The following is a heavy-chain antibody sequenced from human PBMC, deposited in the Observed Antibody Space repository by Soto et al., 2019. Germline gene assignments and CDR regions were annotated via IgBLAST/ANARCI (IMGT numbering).Heavy chain of an antibody. CDR3: ARGKLSDYVWGSYRYNFDD. Sequence: PSETLSLTCSVSGYSVISSDYYWAWIRQPPGKGLEWIGSMLYSGLTYYNPSLKSRVTLSVDTSKNQFSLKLSSVTAADTAVYYCARGKLSDYVWGSYRYNFDDWGQGTVVTVSS. V-gene: IGHV4-39*01. CDR2: MLYSGLT. CDR1: GYSVISSDYY. D-gene: IGHD3-16*02. J-gene: IGHJ4*02.